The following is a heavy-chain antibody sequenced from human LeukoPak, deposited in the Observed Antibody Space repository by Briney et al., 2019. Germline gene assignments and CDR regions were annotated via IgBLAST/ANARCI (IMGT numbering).Heavy chain of an antibody. CDR3: ARGADVYSNYCYYYYMDV. V-gene: IGHV3-13*01. J-gene: IGHJ6*03. CDR1: GFTFSSYD. D-gene: IGHD4-11*01. Sequence: GGSLRLSCAASGFTFSSYDMHWVRQATGKGLEWVSAIGTAGDTYYPGSVKGRFTISRENAKNSLYLQMNSLGAGDTAVYYCARGADVYSNYCYYYYMDVWGKGTTVTVSS. CDR2: IGTAGDT.